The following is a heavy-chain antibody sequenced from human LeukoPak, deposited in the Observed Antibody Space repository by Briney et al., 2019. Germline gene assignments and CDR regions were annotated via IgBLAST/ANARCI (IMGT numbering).Heavy chain of an antibody. D-gene: IGHD3-22*01. Sequence: SQTLSLTCAVYGGSFSGYYWSWIRQPPGKGLEWIGEINHSGSTNYNPSLKSRVTISVDTSKNQFSLKLSSVTAADTAVYYCARRAPRGYYDSSGPRGGFDYWGQGTLVTVSS. V-gene: IGHV4-34*01. J-gene: IGHJ4*02. CDR3: ARRAPRGYYDSSGPRGGFDY. CDR2: INHSGST. CDR1: GGSFSGYY.